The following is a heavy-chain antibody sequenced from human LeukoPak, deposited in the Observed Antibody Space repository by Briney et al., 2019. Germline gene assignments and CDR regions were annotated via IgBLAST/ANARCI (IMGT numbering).Heavy chain of an antibody. Sequence: SETLSLTCAVYGGSFSGYYWSWIRQPPGKELEWIGEINHSGSTNYNPSLKSRVTISVDTSKNQFSLKLSSVTAADTAVYYCARYGYYDSGLSFDYWGQGTLVTVSS. CDR1: GGSFSGYY. CDR2: INHSGST. V-gene: IGHV4-34*01. CDR3: ARYGYYDSGLSFDY. D-gene: IGHD3-10*01. J-gene: IGHJ4*02.